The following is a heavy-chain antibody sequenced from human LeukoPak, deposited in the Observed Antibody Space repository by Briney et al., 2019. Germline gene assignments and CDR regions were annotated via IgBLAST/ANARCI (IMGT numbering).Heavy chain of an antibody. V-gene: IGHV4-34*01. CDR2: VNHSGST. J-gene: IGHJ6*02. Sequence: SETLSLTCAVYGGSFSGYYWSWIRQPPGKGLEWIGEVNHSGSTNYNPSLKSRVTISVDTSKNQFSLKLSSVTAADTAVYYCASTLGIYYSSSHLGGMDVWGQGTTVTVSS. CDR3: ASTLGIYYSSSHLGGMDV. D-gene: IGHD6-13*01. CDR1: GGSFSGYY.